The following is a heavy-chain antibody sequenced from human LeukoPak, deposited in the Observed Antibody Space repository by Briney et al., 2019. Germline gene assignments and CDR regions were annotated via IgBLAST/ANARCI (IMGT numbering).Heavy chain of an antibody. CDR1: GFTFSNYA. V-gene: IGHV3-23*01. J-gene: IGHJ4*02. D-gene: IGHD3-9*01. Sequence: GGSLRLSCAASGFTFSNYAMSWVRQAPGKGLEWFSTIRGSAGFTYYADSVKGRFTISRDNSKNTLYLQMNSLRAEDTAVYYCAKDLDILTGYYIDYWGQGTLVTVSS. CDR3: AKDLDILTGYYIDY. CDR2: IRGSAGFT.